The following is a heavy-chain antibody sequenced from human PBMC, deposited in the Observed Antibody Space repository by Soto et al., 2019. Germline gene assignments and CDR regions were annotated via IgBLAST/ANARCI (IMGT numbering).Heavy chain of an antibody. D-gene: IGHD5-12*01. CDR2: IYSGGST. Sequence: GGSLRLSCAASGFTVSSNYMSWVRQAPGKGLEWVSVIYSGGSTYYADSVKGRFTISRDNSKNTLYLQMNSLRAEDTAVYYCARGGIVATIFAFDIWGQGTMVTVSS. CDR3: ARGGIVATIFAFDI. J-gene: IGHJ3*02. V-gene: IGHV3-66*01. CDR1: GFTVSSNY.